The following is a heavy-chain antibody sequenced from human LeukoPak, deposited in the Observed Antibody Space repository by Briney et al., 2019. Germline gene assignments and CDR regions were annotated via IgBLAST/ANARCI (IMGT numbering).Heavy chain of an antibody. CDR3: AKRGVVIRAVIIIGFHKEAYYFDY. CDR2: ISERGGST. D-gene: IGHD3-10*01. CDR1: GFAFSSYA. Sequence: PGGSLRLSCAVSGFAFSSYAMSWVRQAPGKGLEWVSGISERGGSTNYADSVKGRFIISRDTSKNTVYLQMNSLRVEDTAVYFCAKRGVVIRAVIIIGFHKEAYYFDYWGQGILVTVSS. V-gene: IGHV3-23*01. J-gene: IGHJ4*02.